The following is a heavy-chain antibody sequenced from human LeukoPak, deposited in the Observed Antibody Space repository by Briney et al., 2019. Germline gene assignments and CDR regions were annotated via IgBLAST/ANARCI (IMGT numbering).Heavy chain of an antibody. J-gene: IGHJ5*02. CDR3: ARDHYGDYVRWFDP. CDR1: GGSISSSNW. D-gene: IGHD4-17*01. CDR2: IYHSGST. V-gene: IGHV4-4*02. Sequence: SETLSLTCAVSGGSISSSNWWSWVRQPPGQGLEWIGEIYHSGSTNYNPSLKSRVTISVDKSKNLFSLKLSSVTAADTAVYYCARDHYGDYVRWFDPWGQGTLVTVSS.